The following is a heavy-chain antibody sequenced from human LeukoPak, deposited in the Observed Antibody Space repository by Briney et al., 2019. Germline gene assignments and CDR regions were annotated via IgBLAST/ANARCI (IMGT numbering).Heavy chain of an antibody. J-gene: IGHJ3*02. V-gene: IGHV4-59*01. CDR1: GGSISSYY. CDR2: IYYSGST. D-gene: IGHD6-19*01. CDR3: ARVESVWYGDAFDI. Sequence: SETLSLTCTVSGGSISSYYWSWIRQPPGKGLEWIGYIYYSGSTNYNPSLKSRVTISVDTSKNQFSLKLSSVAAADTAVYYCARVESVWYGDAFDIWGQGTMVTVSS.